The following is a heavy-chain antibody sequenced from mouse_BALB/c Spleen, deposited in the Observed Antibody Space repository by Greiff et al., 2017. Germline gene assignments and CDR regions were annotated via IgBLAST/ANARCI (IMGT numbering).Heavy chain of an antibody. Sequence: EVQGVESGGGLVKPGGSLKLSCAASGFTFSSYAMSWVRQTPEKRLEWVATISSGGSYTYYPDSVKGRFTISRDNAKNTLYLQMSSLRSEDTAMYYCARQGSSYAMDYWGQGTSVTVSS. CDR2: ISSGGSYT. CDR3: ARQGSSYAMDY. J-gene: IGHJ4*01. D-gene: IGHD1-1*01. V-gene: IGHV5-9-3*01. CDR1: GFTFSSYA.